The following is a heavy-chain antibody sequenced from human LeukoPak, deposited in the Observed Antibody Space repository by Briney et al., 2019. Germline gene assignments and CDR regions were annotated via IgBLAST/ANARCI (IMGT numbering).Heavy chain of an antibody. V-gene: IGHV1-18*01. D-gene: IGHD3-22*01. CDR3: ARESYYDSSGYLIDI. CDR2: ISAYNGNT. Sequence: ASVKVSCKASGGTFSSYAISWVRQAPGQGLEWMGWISAYNGNTNYAQKLQGRVTMTTDTSTSTAYMELRSLRSDDTAVYYCARESYYDSSGYLIDIWGQGTMVTVSS. CDR1: GGTFSSYA. J-gene: IGHJ3*02.